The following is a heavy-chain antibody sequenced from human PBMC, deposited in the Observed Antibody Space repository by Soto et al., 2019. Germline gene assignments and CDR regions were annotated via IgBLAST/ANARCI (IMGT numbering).Heavy chain of an antibody. D-gene: IGHD1-26*01. CDR2: TRNKANSYTT. Sequence: GGSLRLSCAASGFTFSDHYMDWVRQAPGKGLEWVGRTRNKANSYTTESAASVKGRFTISRDDSKNSLYLQMNSLKTEDTAVYYCATGLSGSYYYYYGMDVWGQGTTVTVSS. CDR1: GFTFSDHY. V-gene: IGHV3-72*01. J-gene: IGHJ6*02. CDR3: ATGLSGSYYYYYGMDV.